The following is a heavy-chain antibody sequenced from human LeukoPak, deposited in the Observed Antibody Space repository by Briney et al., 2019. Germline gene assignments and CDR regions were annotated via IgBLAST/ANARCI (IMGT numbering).Heavy chain of an antibody. CDR3: ARDVRGSTISDAFDI. CDR1: GFTCSSYW. V-gene: IGHV3-7*01. Sequence: PGGSLRLSCAVSGFTCSSYWMSWVHQAPGKELEWVANIKQDGSEKYYVDSVKGRFTISRDNAKNSLYLQMNSLRAEDTAVYYCARDVRGSTISDAFDIWGQGTMVTVSS. J-gene: IGHJ3*02. D-gene: IGHD3-16*01. CDR2: IKQDGSEK.